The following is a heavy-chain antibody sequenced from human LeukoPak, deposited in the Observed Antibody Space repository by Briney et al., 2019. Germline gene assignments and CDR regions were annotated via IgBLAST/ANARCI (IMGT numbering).Heavy chain of an antibody. CDR1: GFTFSSYE. Sequence: GGSLRLSCAASGFTFSSYEMNWVRQAPGKGLEWVSYISSSGSTIYYADSVKGRFTISRDNAKNTLYLQMNSLRAEDTAVYYCARVWGYSGSSYYFDYWGRGTLVTVSS. J-gene: IGHJ4*02. V-gene: IGHV3-48*03. CDR3: ARVWGYSGSSYYFDY. D-gene: IGHD1-26*01. CDR2: ISSSGSTI.